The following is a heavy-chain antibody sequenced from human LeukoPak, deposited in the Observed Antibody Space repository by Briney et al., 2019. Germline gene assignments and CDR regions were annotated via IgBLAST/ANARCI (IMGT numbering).Heavy chain of an antibody. J-gene: IGHJ6*03. CDR3: ARVISCTASFRTFYYYYYMDV. V-gene: IGHV4-34*01. CDR2: INHSGST. D-gene: IGHD2-2*01. CDR1: GGSFSNYY. Sequence: PSETLSLTCAVSGGSFSNYYWSWIRQPPGKGLEWIGQINHSGSTNYNSSLKGRVTISVDTSKNQFSLKLSSVTAADTAVFYCARVISCTASFRTFYYYYYMDVWAKGTTVTVSS.